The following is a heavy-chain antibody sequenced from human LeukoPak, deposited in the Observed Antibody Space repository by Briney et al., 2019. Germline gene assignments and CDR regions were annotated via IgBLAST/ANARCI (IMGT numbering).Heavy chain of an antibody. CDR3: ARGAVAGYTNAPLDY. V-gene: IGHV4-39*07. CDR2: IYFSGST. Sequence: SETLSLTCTVSGASISSRSYYWDWMRQPPGKGLDWIGSIYFSGSTYYNPSLKSRVSISVDTSKNQFSLKLSSVTAADTAVYYCARGAVAGYTNAPLDYWGQGTVVTVSS. J-gene: IGHJ4*02. D-gene: IGHD6-13*01. CDR1: GASISSRSYY.